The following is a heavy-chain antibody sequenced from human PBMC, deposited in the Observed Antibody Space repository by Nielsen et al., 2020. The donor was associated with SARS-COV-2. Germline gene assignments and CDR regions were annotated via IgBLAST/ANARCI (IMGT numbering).Heavy chain of an antibody. D-gene: IGHD3-22*01. J-gene: IGHJ4*02. CDR2: ISSSGSTI. CDR1: GFTFSNYA. CDR3: ARKPLRSSGL. V-gene: IGHV3-48*03. Sequence: GESLKISCAASGFTFSNYAMSWVRQAPGKGLEWVTYISSSGSTIYYADSVKGRFTISRDNAKNSLYLQMNSLRAEDTAVYYCARKPLRSSGLWGQGTLVTVSS.